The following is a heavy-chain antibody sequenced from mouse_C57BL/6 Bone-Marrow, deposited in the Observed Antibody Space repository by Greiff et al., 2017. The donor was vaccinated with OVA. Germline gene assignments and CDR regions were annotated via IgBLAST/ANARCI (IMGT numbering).Heavy chain of an antibody. D-gene: IGHD1-1*01. V-gene: IGHV5-17*01. CDR1: GFTFSDYG. CDR3: ARLITTVVADENYYAMDY. CDR2: ISSGSSTI. J-gene: IGHJ4*01. Sequence: EVQRVESGGGLVKPGGSLKLSCAASGFTFSDYGMHWVRQAPEKGLEWVAYISSGSSTIYYADTVKGRFTISRDNAKNTLFLQMTSLRSEDTAMYYCARLITTVVADENYYAMDYWGQGTSVTVSS.